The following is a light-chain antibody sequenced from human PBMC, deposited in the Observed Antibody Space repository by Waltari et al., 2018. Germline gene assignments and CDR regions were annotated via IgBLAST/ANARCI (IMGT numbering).Light chain of an antibody. J-gene: IGKJ2*02. CDR2: SSS. CDR1: QTISRY. CDR3: ERAERIPCT. Sequence: DIQMPPSPSSLSTSLGDRDTITCWASQTISRYLNCYHQKQGKAPKLLIYSSSSLQSAVPSCFIGSGSGTPFTLALSGLQPQDFESYWCERAERIPCTCGHETELEI. V-gene: IGKV1-39*01.